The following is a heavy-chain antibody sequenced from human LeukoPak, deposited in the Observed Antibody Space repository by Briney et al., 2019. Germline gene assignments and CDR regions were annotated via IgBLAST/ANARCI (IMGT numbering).Heavy chain of an antibody. CDR3: ARLGYCSGGSCYYYYYMDV. D-gene: IGHD2-15*01. J-gene: IGHJ6*03. CDR1: GDSISSSRYY. CDR2: IYISGRT. V-gene: IGHV4-61*02. Sequence: SETLSLTCTVSGDSISSSRYYWSWIRQPAGKGLEWIGRIYISGRTDYNPSLQSRVTMSGDTSKNQFSLKLSSVTAADTAAYYCARLGYCSGGSCYYYYYMDVWGKGTTVTVSS.